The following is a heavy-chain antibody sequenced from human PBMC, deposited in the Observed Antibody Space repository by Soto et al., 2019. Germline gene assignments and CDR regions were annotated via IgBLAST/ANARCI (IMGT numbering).Heavy chain of an antibody. CDR2: INHSGST. Sequence: SETLSLTCAVYGGSFSGYYWSWIRQPPGKGLEWIGEINHSGSTNYNPSLKSRVTISVDTSKNQFSLKLSSVTAADTAVYYCARVHSGANDIWGQGTMVTVSS. J-gene: IGHJ3*02. CDR3: ARVHSGANDI. D-gene: IGHD3-10*01. CDR1: GGSFSGYY. V-gene: IGHV4-34*01.